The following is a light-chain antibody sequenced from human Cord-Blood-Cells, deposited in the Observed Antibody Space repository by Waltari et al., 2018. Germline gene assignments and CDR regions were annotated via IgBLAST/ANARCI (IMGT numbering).Light chain of an antibody. J-gene: IGKJ2*01. V-gene: IGKV3-20*01. CDR2: GAS. CDR3: QQYGSSRET. CDR1: QSVSSSY. Sequence: IVLTQSPGTLSLSPGERATLSCSASQSVSSSYLAWYQQKPGQAPRLLIYGASSRATGIPDRFSGSGSGTDFTLTISRLEPEDFAVYYCQQYGSSRETFGQGTKLEIK.